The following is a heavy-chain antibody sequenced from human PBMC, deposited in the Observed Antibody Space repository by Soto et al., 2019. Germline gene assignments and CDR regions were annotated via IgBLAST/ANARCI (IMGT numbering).Heavy chain of an antibody. CDR2: IYHSGST. CDR3: ARVKLAAAGTLDAFDI. CDR1: GGSISSSNW. V-gene: IGHV4-4*02. D-gene: IGHD6-13*01. Sequence: QVQLQESGPGLVKPSGTLSLTCAVSGGSISSSNWWSWVRQPPGKGLEWIGEIYHSGSTNYNPSLKRRVTISVDKSKNQFSLKLSSVTAADTAVYYCARVKLAAAGTLDAFDIWGQGTMVTVSS. J-gene: IGHJ3*02.